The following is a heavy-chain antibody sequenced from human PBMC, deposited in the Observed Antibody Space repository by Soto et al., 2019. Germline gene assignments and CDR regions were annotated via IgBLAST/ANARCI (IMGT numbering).Heavy chain of an antibody. CDR2: IYYSGST. J-gene: IGHJ6*02. Sequence: LTCTVSGGSISSGDYYWSWIRQPPGKGLEWIGYIYYSGSTYYNPSLKSRVTISVDTSKNQFSLKLSSVTAADTAVYYCARDHYVYDILTGYGYYYGMDVWGQGTTVTVSS. D-gene: IGHD3-9*01. CDR3: ARDHYVYDILTGYGYYYGMDV. V-gene: IGHV4-30-4*01. CDR1: GGSISSGDYY.